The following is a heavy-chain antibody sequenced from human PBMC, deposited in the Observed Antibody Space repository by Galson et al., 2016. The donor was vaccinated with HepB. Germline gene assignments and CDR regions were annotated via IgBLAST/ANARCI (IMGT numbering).Heavy chain of an antibody. CDR1: GFTFNAHW. J-gene: IGHJ4*02. Sequence: SLRLSCAASGFTFNAHWMNWVRQAPGKGLEWVANIRGDGIVSYYAESVRGRFTISRDNAKNSLYLQMNGLRVDETAVYYCSREMTGSYFDWGQGTLVNVSS. D-gene: IGHD3-10*01. CDR3: SREMTGSYFD. CDR2: IRGDGIVS. V-gene: IGHV3-7*01.